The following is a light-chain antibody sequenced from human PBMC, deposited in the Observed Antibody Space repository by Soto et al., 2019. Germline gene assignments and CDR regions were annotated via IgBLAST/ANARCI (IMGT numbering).Light chain of an antibody. J-gene: IGLJ1*01. Sequence: QSVLTQPASVSGSPGQSITISCTGTRSDVGGYNYVSWYQQHPGKAPKLMIYDVSNRPSGVSNRFSGSKSGNTASLTISGLQAEDEADYYCSSYTSSSTLVRICGTGTKVTVL. CDR2: DVS. CDR3: SSYTSSSTLVRI. V-gene: IGLV2-14*01. CDR1: RSDVGGYNY.